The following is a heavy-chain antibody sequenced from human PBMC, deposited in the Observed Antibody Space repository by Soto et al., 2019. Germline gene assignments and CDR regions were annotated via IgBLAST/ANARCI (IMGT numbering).Heavy chain of an antibody. CDR1: GFTFSSYA. CDR2: ISGSGAST. Sequence: GGSLRLSCAASGFTFSSYAMTWVRQAPGKGLEWVSAISGSGASTYYADSVKGRFTISRDNSKNTLYLQMASLRAEDTAVYYCARYSSGWFELDYFDYWGQGTLVTVS. CDR3: ARYSSGWFELDYFDY. V-gene: IGHV3-23*01. D-gene: IGHD6-19*01. J-gene: IGHJ4*02.